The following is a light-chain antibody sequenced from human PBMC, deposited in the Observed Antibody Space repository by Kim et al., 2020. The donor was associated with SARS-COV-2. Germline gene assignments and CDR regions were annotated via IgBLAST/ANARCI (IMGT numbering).Light chain of an antibody. CDR3: QSYDTSLSDVV. V-gene: IGLV1-40*01. Sequence: QSVLTQPPSVSGAPGQGVTISCTGSASNIGAGYDVHWYQQFPGAAPKLLIYVNTNRPSGVPDRFSGSKSGTSASLAITVLQAEDEADYYCQSYDTSLSDVVFGGGTQLTVL. CDR2: VNT. J-gene: IGLJ2*01. CDR1: ASNIGAGYD.